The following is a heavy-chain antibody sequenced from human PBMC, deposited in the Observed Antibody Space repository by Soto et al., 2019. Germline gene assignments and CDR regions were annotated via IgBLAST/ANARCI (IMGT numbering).Heavy chain of an antibody. D-gene: IGHD6-19*01. J-gene: IGHJ4*02. V-gene: IGHV4-39*01. CDR2: IYYSGST. CDR1: GGSISSSSYY. Sequence: SETLSLTCTVSGGSISSSSYYWGWIRQPPGKGLEWIGSIYYSGSTYYNPSLKSRVTISVDTSKNQFSLKLSSVTAADTAVYYCARLGAVAGRPTHFDYWGQGTLVTVSS. CDR3: ARLGAVAGRPTHFDY.